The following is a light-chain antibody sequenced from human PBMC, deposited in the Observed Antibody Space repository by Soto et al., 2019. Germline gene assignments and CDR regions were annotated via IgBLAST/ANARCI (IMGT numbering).Light chain of an antibody. J-gene: IGKJ2*01. CDR2: GAS. V-gene: IGKV3-20*01. CDR3: QQYSNWPRGT. CDR1: QTVTSNY. Sequence: EAVLTQSPGTLSLSPGERATLSCRASQTVTSNYLAWYQQKPGQAPRLLIYGASSRATDIPHRFSGSGSGTDFTLTISRLEPEDFALYYCQQYSNWPRGTFGQGTKLQIK.